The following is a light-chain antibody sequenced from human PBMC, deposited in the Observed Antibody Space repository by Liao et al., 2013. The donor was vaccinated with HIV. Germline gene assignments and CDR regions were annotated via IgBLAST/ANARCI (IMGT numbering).Light chain of an antibody. CDR1: KLGDKY. J-gene: IGLJ2*01. V-gene: IGLV3-1*01. Sequence: SFDLTQPPSVSVSPGQTAIITCSGDKLGDKYTCWYQQKPGQSPVLIIYQDTKRPSGIPERFSGSNSENTATLTISRVEAGDEADYYCQVRDSSNDHVVFGGGTKLTVL. CDR3: QVRDSSNDHVV. CDR2: QDT.